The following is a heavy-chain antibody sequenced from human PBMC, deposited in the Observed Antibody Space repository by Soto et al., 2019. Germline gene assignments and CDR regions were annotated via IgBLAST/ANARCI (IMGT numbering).Heavy chain of an antibody. J-gene: IGHJ4*02. CDR1: GGSISSYY. Sequence: SETLSLTFNVSGGSISSYYWSWIRQPPGKGLEWIAYIYYSGSTNYNPSLKSRVTISVDTSKNQFSLKLSSVTAAETAVYYCARDSPTSLGSSGSFDYWGQGTLVTVSS. D-gene: IGHD3-22*01. CDR3: ARDSPTSLGSSGSFDY. V-gene: IGHV4-59*01. CDR2: IYYSGST.